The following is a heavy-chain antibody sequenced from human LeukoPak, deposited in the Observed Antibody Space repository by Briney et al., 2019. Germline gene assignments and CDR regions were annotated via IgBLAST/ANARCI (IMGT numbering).Heavy chain of an antibody. D-gene: IGHD3-22*01. V-gene: IGHV4-31*03. CDR3: AINSYDSSGWGWFDP. Sequence: SQTLSLTCTVSGVSISCGGYYWSWIRQHPGKGLEWIGYIYYSGSTYYNPSLKSRVTISVDTSKNQFSLKLSSVTAADTAVYYCAINSYDSSGWGWFDPWGQGTLVTVSS. CDR2: IYYSGST. J-gene: IGHJ5*02. CDR1: GVSISCGGYY.